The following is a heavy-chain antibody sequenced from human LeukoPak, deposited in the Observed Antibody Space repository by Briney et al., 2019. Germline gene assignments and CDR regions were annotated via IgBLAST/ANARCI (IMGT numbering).Heavy chain of an antibody. CDR1: GFTFSSYA. J-gene: IGHJ4*02. Sequence: PTGGSLRLSCAASGFTFSSYAMSWVRQAPGKGLEWVACIKQDGSETYYVDSVKGRFTIARDNAKMSLYLHMNSLRDEDTAVYYCASLDTATFLGSGYWGQGTLVTVSS. D-gene: IGHD5-18*01. CDR3: ASLDTATFLGSGY. V-gene: IGHV3-7*03. CDR2: IKQDGSET.